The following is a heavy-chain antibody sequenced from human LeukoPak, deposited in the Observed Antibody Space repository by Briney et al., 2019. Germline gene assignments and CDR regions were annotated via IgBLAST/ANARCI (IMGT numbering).Heavy chain of an antibody. Sequence: PSQTLSLTCTVSGGSISSGGYYWSWIRQPPGKGLEWIGYIYYSGSTYYNPSLKSRVTISVDTSKNQFSLKLSSVTAADTAVYYCARDNVISGYSLDWGQGTLVTVSS. J-gene: IGHJ4*02. CDR1: GGSISSGGYY. CDR2: IYYSGST. D-gene: IGHD3-22*01. CDR3: ARDNVISGYSLD. V-gene: IGHV4-30-4*01.